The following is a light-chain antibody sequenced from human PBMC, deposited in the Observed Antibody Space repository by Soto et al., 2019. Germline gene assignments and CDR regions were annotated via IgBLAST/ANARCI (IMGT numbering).Light chain of an antibody. V-gene: IGLV1-47*02. Sequence: SVLNQPPSASGTPGQRVTISCSGGSSNIGRNYVYWYQQLPGMAPTLLIHTNNQRPSGVPDRFSGSKSGTSASLAVSGLRSEDEADYYCASWDESLGGVFGGGSKVTVL. CDR1: SSNIGRNY. CDR3: ASWDESLGGV. CDR2: TNN. J-gene: IGLJ2*01.